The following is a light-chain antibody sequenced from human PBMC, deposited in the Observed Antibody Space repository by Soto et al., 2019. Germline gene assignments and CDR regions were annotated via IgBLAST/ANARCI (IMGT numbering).Light chain of an antibody. CDR2: EVT. V-gene: IGLV2-14*01. CDR1: SGDVGGHNY. Sequence: SALTQPASVSGSPGQSITISCTGTSGDVGGHNYVSWYQQHPGRAPKLMIYEVTNRPSGVSNRFSGSKSGNTASLTISGLQAEDEADYYCTSYTRSATPYIYGSGTKSPS. J-gene: IGLJ1*01. CDR3: TSYTRSATPYI.